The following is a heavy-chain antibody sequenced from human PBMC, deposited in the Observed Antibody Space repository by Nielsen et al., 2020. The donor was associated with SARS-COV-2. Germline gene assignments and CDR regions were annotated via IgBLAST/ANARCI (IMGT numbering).Heavy chain of an antibody. V-gene: IGHV3-30*18. D-gene: IGHD2-2*01. CDR2: ISYDGSNK. CDR1: GFTFSSYG. Sequence: GESLKISCAASGFTFSSYGMHWVRQAPGKGLEWVAVISYDGSNKYYADSVKGRFTISRDNSKNTLYLQMNSLRAEDTAVYYCAKDLYKYAPTCNPLDYWGQGTLVTVSS. J-gene: IGHJ4*02. CDR3: AKDLYKYAPTCNPLDY.